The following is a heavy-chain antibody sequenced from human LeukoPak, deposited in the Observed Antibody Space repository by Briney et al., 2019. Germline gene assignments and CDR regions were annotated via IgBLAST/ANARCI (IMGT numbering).Heavy chain of an antibody. CDR1: GFTFSSYW. J-gene: IGHJ4*02. V-gene: IGHV3-7*01. D-gene: IGHD2-8*01. CDR3: AREDRYARDY. CDR2: IKPDSSEI. Sequence: GGSLRLSCAASGFTFSSYWMSWVRQAPGKGLEWVANIKPDSSEIYYADSVKGRFTSSRDNAKNSLYLQMHSLRAEDTAVYYCAREDRYARDYWGQGTLVTVSS.